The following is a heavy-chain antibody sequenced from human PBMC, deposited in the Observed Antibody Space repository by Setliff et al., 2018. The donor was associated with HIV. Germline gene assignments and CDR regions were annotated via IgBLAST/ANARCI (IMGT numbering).Heavy chain of an antibody. CDR2: IIPILGIA. J-gene: IGHJ4*02. Sequence: SVKVSCKVSGDTFNNYGLNWVRQAPGQGLEWMGGIIPILGIANYAQKFQGRVTITPDESTSTAYMELSSLRSEDTAVYYCARGPPENYSGGYDFWGQGTLVTVSS. CDR3: ARGPPENYSGGYDF. CDR1: GDTFNNYG. V-gene: IGHV1-69*10. D-gene: IGHD1-26*01.